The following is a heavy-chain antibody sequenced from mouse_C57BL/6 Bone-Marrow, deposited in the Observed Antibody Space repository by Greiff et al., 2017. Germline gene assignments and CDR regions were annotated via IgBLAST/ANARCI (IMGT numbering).Heavy chain of an antibody. V-gene: IGHV1-81*01. CDR3: ERWGKGWYFDV. Sequence: QVQLQQSGAELARPGASVKLSCKASGYTFTSYGISWVKQSTGQGLEWIGEIYPRSGNTYYNENFKGKATLTADKSSSKAEMELRSLTAEDAAVCICERWGKGWYFDVWGTGTTVTVSS. D-gene: IGHD2-1*01. J-gene: IGHJ1*03. CDR2: IYPRSGNT. CDR1: GYTFTSYG.